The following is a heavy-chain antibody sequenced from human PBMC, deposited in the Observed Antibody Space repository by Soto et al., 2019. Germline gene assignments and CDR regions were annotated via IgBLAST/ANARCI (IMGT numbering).Heavy chain of an antibody. J-gene: IGHJ4*02. V-gene: IGHV4-31*03. CDR2: IYYSGST. Sequence: QVQLQESGPGLVKPSQTLSLTCTVSGDSISSGGYYWSWIRQHPGKGLGWIGYIYYSGSTYYNPSLKSRVTISVDTSKNQFSLKLSSVTAADTAVYYCAAEVGFGPLFDYWGQGTLVTVSS. CDR1: GDSISSGGYY. D-gene: IGHD3-3*01. CDR3: AAEVGFGPLFDY.